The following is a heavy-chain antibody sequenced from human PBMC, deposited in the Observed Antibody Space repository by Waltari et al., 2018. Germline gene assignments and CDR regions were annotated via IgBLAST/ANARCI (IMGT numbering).Heavy chain of an antibody. Sequence: EVQLVQSGAEVKKPGESLKISCKGSGYGFPNYWIGRVRQMHGKGLEWLGFVYPGDSDTTYSQSFQGQVTISADKSISTAYMQWSSLRASDTAMYYCARAYASGDDAFDLWGQGTVVTVSS. CDR3: ARAYASGDDAFDL. J-gene: IGHJ3*01. D-gene: IGHD2-2*01. CDR1: GYGFPNYW. V-gene: IGHV5-51*01. CDR2: VYPGDSDT.